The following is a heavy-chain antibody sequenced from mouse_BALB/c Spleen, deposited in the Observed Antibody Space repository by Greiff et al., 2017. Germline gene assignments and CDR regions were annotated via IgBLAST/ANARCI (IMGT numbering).Heavy chain of an antibody. V-gene: IGHV1-7*01. J-gene: IGHJ2*01. CDR2: INPSTGYT. CDR3: ARYGYDPYFDY. Sequence: QVQLQQSGAELAKPGASVKMSCKASGYTFTSYWMHWVKQRPGQGLGWIGYINPSTGYTEYNQKFKDKATLTADKSSSTAYMQLSSLTSEDSAVYYCARYGYDPYFDYWGQGTTLTVSS. D-gene: IGHD2-2*01. CDR1: GYTFTSYW.